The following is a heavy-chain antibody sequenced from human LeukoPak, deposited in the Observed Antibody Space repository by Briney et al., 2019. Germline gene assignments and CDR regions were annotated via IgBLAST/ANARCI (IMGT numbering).Heavy chain of an antibody. CDR2: VSWNSGNI. D-gene: IGHD3-10*01. J-gene: IGHJ6*02. Sequence: PGGSLRLSCAASGFTFDDYAMHWVRQVPGKGLEWVSGVSWNSGNIGYADSVKGRFTISRDNAKNSLYLQMNSLRVEDTALYYCVIGISYGMDVWGQGTTVTVSS. CDR3: VIGISYGMDV. CDR1: GFTFDDYA. V-gene: IGHV3-9*01.